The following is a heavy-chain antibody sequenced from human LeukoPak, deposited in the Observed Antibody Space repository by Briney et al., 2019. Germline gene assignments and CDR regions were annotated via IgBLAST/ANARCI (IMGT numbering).Heavy chain of an antibody. CDR2: IYSGGIT. CDR1: GFTVSNNY. Sequence: GGSLRLPCAASGFTVSNNYMSWVRQAPGKGLEWVSIIYSGGITYYADSVKGRLSISRDNPENTLYLQMNSLRAEDTAVYYCAKDLGYDNNNFDYWGQGTLVTVSS. CDR3: AKDLGYDNNNFDY. D-gene: IGHD2-8*01. V-gene: IGHV3-53*01. J-gene: IGHJ4*02.